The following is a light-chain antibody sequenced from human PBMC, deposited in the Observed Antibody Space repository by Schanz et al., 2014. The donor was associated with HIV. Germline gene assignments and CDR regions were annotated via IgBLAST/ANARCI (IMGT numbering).Light chain of an antibody. CDR1: SSDVGADNS. J-gene: IGLJ1*01. Sequence: QSALTQPVSVSGSPGQSITISCTGTSSDVGADNSVSWYQQHPGRAPRLLVYDVTYRPSGVSNRFSGSKSGNTASLTISGLQPEDEADYYCNSYSHSNTYVFGSGTKLTVL. CDR2: DVT. V-gene: IGLV2-14*03. CDR3: NSYSHSNTYV.